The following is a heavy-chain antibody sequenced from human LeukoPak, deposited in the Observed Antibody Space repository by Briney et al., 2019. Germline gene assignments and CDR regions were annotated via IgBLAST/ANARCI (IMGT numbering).Heavy chain of an antibody. J-gene: IGHJ4*02. CDR2: INPNSGGT. V-gene: IGHV1-2*02. D-gene: IGHD3-22*01. CDR1: GYTFTGYY. Sequence: GASVKVSCKASGYTFTGYYMHWVRQAPGQGLEWMGWINPNSGGTNYAQKFQGRVTMTRYTSISTAYMELSRLRSDDTAVSYCARVNGDSSGYSPDYWGQGTLVTVSS. CDR3: ARVNGDSSGYSPDY.